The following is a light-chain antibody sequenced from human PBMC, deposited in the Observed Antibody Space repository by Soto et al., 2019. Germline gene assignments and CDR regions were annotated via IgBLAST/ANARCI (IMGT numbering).Light chain of an antibody. CDR1: ISDVGSYNY. Sequence: ALTQPASVSGSPGQSITISCTGTISDVGSYNYVSWYQQYPGKAPKLMIYDVSTRPSGVSDRFSGSKSGNTTSLTISGLRAEDEADYYCGSYTTSSNYVFGTGTKVTVL. CDR2: DVS. V-gene: IGLV2-14*03. J-gene: IGLJ1*01. CDR3: GSYTTSSNYV.